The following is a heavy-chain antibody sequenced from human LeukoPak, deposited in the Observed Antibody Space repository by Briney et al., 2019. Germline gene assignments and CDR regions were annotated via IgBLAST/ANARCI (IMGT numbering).Heavy chain of an antibody. CDR1: GVFIRSGGYY. D-gene: IGHD6-19*01. J-gene: IGHJ6*03. CDR3: ARDIGGDGSGWYGDYYYYYMDV. V-gene: IGHV4-61*09. Sequence: PAETLSLTCTVSGVFIRSGGYYWTWIRQPAGKGLEWIGHIYDSGSTHYNPSLKSRVTISVDTSKNQFSLRLSSVTAADTAVYYCARDIGGDGSGWYGDYYYYYMDVWGKGTTVTISS. CDR2: IYDSGST.